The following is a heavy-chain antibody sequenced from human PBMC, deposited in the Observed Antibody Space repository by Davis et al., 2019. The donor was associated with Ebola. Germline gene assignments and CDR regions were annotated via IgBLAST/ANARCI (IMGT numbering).Heavy chain of an antibody. CDR3: ARHLRLARDGYNPYYYYGMDV. V-gene: IGHV5-51*01. CDR1: GYSFASFW. CDR2: IYPGDSDT. Sequence: GESLKISCQGSGYSFASFWIGWVRQMPGKGLEWMGIIYPGDSDTRYSPSFQGQVTISADKSISTAYLQWSSLKASDTAMYYCARHLRLARDGYNPYYYYGMDVWGQGTTVTVSS. D-gene: IGHD5-24*01. J-gene: IGHJ6*02.